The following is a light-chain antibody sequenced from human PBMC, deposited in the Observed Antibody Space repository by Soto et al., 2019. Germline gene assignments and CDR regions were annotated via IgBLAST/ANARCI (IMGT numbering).Light chain of an antibody. CDR3: SSSTSSNTYV. CDR2: HVS. V-gene: IGLV2-14*03. J-gene: IGLJ1*01. Sequence: QTALTEPAPVSGSHGQSSTLSCTETSSDVGGYNDASWYQQHPGKAPMLMIYHVSNRPSGVSNRFSGSKSANTASLTISGLQAEDEADYYCSSSTSSNTYVFGTGTKVPVL. CDR1: SSDVGGYND.